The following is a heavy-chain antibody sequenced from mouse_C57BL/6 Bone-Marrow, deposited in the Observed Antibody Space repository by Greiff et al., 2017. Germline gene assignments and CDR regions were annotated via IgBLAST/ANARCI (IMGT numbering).Heavy chain of an antibody. Sequence: EVQLQQSGTVLARPGASVKMSCKTSGYTFTSYWMHWVKQRPGQGLEWIGAIYPGNSDTSYNQKFKGKAKLTAVTSASTAYMELSSLTNEDSAVYYCTRHPLGWLLYFDYWGQGTTLTVSS. CDR2: IYPGNSDT. D-gene: IGHD2-3*01. CDR1: GYTFTSYW. J-gene: IGHJ2*01. CDR3: TRHPLGWLLYFDY. V-gene: IGHV1-5*01.